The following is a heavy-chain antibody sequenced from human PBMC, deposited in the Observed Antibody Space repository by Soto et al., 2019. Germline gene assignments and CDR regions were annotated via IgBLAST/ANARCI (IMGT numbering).Heavy chain of an antibody. CDR3: ARIRAYSGHGAFDI. Sequence: GGSLRLSCAASGFTFSSYDMHWVRQPTGNGLEWVSAIGTTGDTYSPGSVKGRFTISRENANNSLYLQMNSLRAEDTAMYYCARIRAYSGHGAFDIWGQGTMVTVSS. D-gene: IGHD5-12*01. CDR2: IGTTGDT. CDR1: GFTFSSYD. V-gene: IGHV3-13*01. J-gene: IGHJ3*02.